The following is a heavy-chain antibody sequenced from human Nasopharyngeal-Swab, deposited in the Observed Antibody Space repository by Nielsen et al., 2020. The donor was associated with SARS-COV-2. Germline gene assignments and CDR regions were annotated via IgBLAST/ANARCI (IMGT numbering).Heavy chain of an antibody. V-gene: IGHV3-7*01. CDR2: IKQDGSEK. CDR3: ARDPLLKPFYFDY. D-gene: IGHD2-15*01. J-gene: IGHJ4*02. Sequence: WIRQPPGKGLEWVANIKQDGSEKYYVDSVKGRFTISRDNAKNSLYLQMNSLRAEDTAVYYCARDPLLKPFYFDYWGQGTLVTVSS.